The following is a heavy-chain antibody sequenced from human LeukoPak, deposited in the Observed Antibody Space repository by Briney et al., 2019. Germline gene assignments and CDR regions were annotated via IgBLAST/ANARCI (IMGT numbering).Heavy chain of an antibody. V-gene: IGHV3-30-3*01. CDR2: ISYDGSNK. CDR1: GFTFRSYA. D-gene: IGHD1-26*01. J-gene: IGHJ4*02. Sequence: PGGSLRLSCAASGFTFRSYAMHWVRQAPGKGLEGVAVISYDGSNKYYADSVKGRFTISRDNSKNTLYLQMNSLRAEDTAVYYCARDHLVPSGATSGLYWGQGTLVTVSS. CDR3: ARDHLVPSGATSGLY.